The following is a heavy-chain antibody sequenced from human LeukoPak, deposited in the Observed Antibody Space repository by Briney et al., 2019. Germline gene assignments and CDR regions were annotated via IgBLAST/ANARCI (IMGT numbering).Heavy chain of an antibody. CDR1: GGTFSSYA. D-gene: IGHD4-23*01. J-gene: IGHJ6*03. V-gene: IGHV1-69*04. CDR2: IIPILGIA. Sequence: GASVKVSCKASGGTFSSYAISWVRQAPGQGLEWMGRIIPILGIANYAQKFQGRVTITADKSTSTAYMELSSLRSEDTAVYYCARDPIRATVVTPDYYYYMDVWGKGTTVTVSS. CDR3: ARDPIRATVVTPDYYYYMDV.